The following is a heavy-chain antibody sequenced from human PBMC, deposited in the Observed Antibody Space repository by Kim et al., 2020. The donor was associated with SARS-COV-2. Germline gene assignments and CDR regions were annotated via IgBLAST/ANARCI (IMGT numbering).Heavy chain of an antibody. CDR3: ERSPDYFSRSGYSDY. Sequence: DDSVRGRITISRDNAKNSLYLQRNSLRAEDTAVYYCERSPDYFSRSGYSDYWGQGTLVTVSS. D-gene: IGHD3-22*01. V-gene: IGHV3-11*04. J-gene: IGHJ4*02.